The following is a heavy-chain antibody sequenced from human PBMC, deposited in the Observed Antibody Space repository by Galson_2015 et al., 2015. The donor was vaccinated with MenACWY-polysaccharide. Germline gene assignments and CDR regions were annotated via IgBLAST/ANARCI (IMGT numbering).Heavy chain of an antibody. J-gene: IGHJ4*02. CDR3: TRDERYCRGDMCSPLDY. Sequence: FLRLSCAACGLTFSSYSMNWGRQAPGRGLEWVSSVSSGRTSIYYADSVKGRFTISRDNAKNSLYLQMNGLRAEDTAVYYCTRDERYCRGDMCSPLDYGGQGTLVIVSS. CDR1: GLTFSSYS. V-gene: IGHV3-21*01. D-gene: IGHD2-21*01. CDR2: VSSGRTSI.